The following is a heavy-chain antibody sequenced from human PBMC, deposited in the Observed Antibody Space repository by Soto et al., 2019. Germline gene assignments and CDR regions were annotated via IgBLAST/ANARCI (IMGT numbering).Heavy chain of an antibody. CDR3: ARGHSGTIFGVVLSGIDL. V-gene: IGHV3-13*01. D-gene: IGHD3-3*02. CDR2: IAINGDT. CDR1: GLTFSNYD. J-gene: IGHJ4*03. Sequence: VQLVESGGGLARPGGSLRLSCAASGLTFSNYDMHWVRQTTGKGLEWVSSIAINGDTYYAASVEGRFTVSRENAKSSLYLQMNSLRAGDSAVYYCARGHSGTIFGVVLSGIDLWGQGTLVTVSS.